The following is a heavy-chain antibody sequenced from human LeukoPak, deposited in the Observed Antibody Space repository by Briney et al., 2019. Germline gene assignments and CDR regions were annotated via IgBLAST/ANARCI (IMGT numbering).Heavy chain of an antibody. CDR3: ARGAGNSYYYYYMDV. V-gene: IGHV1-69*01. Sequence: GSSVKVSCEASGGTFSSYAISWVRQGPGQGLEWMGGIIPIFGTANYAQKFQGRVTITADESTSTAYMELSSLRSEDTAVYYCARGAGNSYYYYYMDVWGKGTTVTVSS. D-gene: IGHD4-23*01. CDR2: IIPIFGTA. J-gene: IGHJ6*03. CDR1: GGTFSSYA.